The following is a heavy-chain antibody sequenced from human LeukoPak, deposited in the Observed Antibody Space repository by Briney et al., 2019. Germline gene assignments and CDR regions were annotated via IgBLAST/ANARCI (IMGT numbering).Heavy chain of an antibody. V-gene: IGHV3-23*01. D-gene: IGHD3-3*01. CDR1: GFTFSSYG. J-gene: IGHJ5*02. CDR2: ISGSGGST. Sequence: GGSLRLSCAASGFTFSSYGMSWVRQAPGKGLEWVSAISGSGGSTYYADSVKGRFTISRDNSKNTLYLQMNSLRAEDTAVYYCAKDQMAIFGVGPNTNWFDPWGQGTLVTVSS. CDR3: AKDQMAIFGVGPNTNWFDP.